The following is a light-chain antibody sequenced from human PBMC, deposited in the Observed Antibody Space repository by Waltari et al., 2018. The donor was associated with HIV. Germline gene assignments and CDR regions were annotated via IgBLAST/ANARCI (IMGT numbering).Light chain of an antibody. CDR1: GSNIGRTY. CDR2: RNN. Sequence: QSVLTQPPSASGTPGQRVTISCSGSGSNIGRTYVYWYQHLPGTAPKLLIYRNNQRPSGVPYRFSGSKSGTSASLAISGLRSEDEADYYCAAWDDSRRGVFGGGTKLTVL. V-gene: IGLV1-47*01. J-gene: IGLJ2*01. CDR3: AAWDDSRRGV.